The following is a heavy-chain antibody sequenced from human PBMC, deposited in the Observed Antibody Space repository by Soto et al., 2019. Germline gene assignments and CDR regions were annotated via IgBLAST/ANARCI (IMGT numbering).Heavy chain of an antibody. CDR3: ARDPGTAPGRGCPDH. V-gene: IGHV4-61*01. Sequence: EALSLTFTVAGGSVSSDSYYRTWIRPPPGKGLEWIGLIYNSGDTNYNPSLKSRVTMSLDTSKNQFSLKLNSVTAADTAVYYCARDPGTAPGRGCPDHWGQGTLVTVSS. CDR1: GGSVSSDSYY. J-gene: IGHJ4*02. CDR2: IYNSGDT. D-gene: IGHD6-13*01.